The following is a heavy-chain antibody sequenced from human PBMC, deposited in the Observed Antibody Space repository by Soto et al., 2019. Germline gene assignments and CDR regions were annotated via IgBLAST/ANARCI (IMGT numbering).Heavy chain of an antibody. Sequence: GASVKVSCKASGYTFTGYYMHWVRQAPGQGLEWMGWINPNSGGTNYAQKFQGRVTMTRDTSIGTAYMELSRLRSDDTAVYYCARGPEPYCTNGVCLRYYWGQGTLVTVSS. CDR2: INPNSGGT. D-gene: IGHD2-8*01. J-gene: IGHJ4*02. CDR3: ARGPEPYCTNGVCLRYY. V-gene: IGHV1-2*02. CDR1: GYTFTGYY.